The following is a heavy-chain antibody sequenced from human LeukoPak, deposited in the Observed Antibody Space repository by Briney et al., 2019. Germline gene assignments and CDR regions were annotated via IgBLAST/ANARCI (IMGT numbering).Heavy chain of an antibody. J-gene: IGHJ4*02. Sequence: GGSLRLSCAASGFTFSIYEMNWVRQAPGKGLEWLSYIGTSDDTVYYADSVKGRFTISRDNPKNSVFLQMKSLRGEDTARYYCARGLRFDYWGQGALVTVSS. V-gene: IGHV3-48*03. CDR1: GFTFSIYE. CDR3: ARGLRFDY. CDR2: IGTSDDTV.